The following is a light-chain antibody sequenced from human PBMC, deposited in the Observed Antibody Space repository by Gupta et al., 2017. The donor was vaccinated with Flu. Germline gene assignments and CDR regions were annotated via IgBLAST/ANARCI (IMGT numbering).Light chain of an antibody. V-gene: IGKV1-39*01. Sequence: DIQMTQSPSSLSASVGDRVTITCRASQSISSYLNWYQQKPGKAPKLLIYAASSSQSGVPSRFSGSGSGTDFTLTISSLQPEDFATYYCQQSYSNPWTFGQGTKVEIK. J-gene: IGKJ1*01. CDR1: QSISSY. CDR2: AAS. CDR3: QQSYSNPWT.